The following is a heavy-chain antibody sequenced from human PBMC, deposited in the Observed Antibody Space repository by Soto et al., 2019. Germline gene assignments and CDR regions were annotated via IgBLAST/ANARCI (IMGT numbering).Heavy chain of an antibody. CDR1: GGSVSSGSYY. Sequence: WETLSLTCTVSGGSVSSGSYYWSWIRQPPGKGLEWIGYIYYSGSTNHNPSLKRRVTISVDTSKNQFSLKLSPVTAADTAVYYCARLSGYDSLDYWGQGTLVTVS. D-gene: IGHD5-12*01. CDR2: IYYSGST. CDR3: ARLSGYDSLDY. V-gene: IGHV4-61*01. J-gene: IGHJ4*02.